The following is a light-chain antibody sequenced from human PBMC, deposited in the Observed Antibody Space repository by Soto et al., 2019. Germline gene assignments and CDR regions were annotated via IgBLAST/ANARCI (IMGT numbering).Light chain of an antibody. V-gene: IGKV3-20*01. Sequence: EIGLKQSPDTLSLYQGERATISCRASQSIRSERLAWYQQKLGQAPRLVIFDASNRASGMPERFRGSGSGTDFTLTISRLEPEDFAVYYCQEYDVSPITFGPGRLLEIK. CDR3: QEYDVSPIT. CDR2: DAS. J-gene: IGKJ5*01. CDR1: QSIRSER.